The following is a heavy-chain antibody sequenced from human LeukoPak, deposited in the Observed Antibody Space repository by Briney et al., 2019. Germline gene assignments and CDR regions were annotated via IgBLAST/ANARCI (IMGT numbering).Heavy chain of an antibody. V-gene: IGHV1-69*04. D-gene: IGHD3-22*01. J-gene: IGHJ4*02. CDR3: ARAPNYYDSSGYFYY. Sequence: SVKVSCKASGGTFSSYAISWVRRAPGQGLEWMGRIIPILGIANYAQKFQGRVTITADKSTSTAYMELSSLRSEDTAVYYCARAPNYYDSSGYFYYWGQGTLVTVSS. CDR1: GGTFSSYA. CDR2: IIPILGIA.